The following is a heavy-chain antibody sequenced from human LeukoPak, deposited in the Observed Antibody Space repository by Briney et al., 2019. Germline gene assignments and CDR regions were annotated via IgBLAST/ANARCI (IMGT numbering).Heavy chain of an antibody. D-gene: IGHD2-2*01. CDR2: INHSGST. Sequence: SETLSLTCAVYGGSFSGYYWSWIRQPPGKGLEWIGEINHSGSTNYNPSLKSRVTISVDTSKNQFSLKLSSVTAADTAVYYCARGPYCSSTSCYDDYYYMDVWGKGTTVTVPS. V-gene: IGHV4-34*01. CDR3: ARGPYCSSTSCYDDYYYMDV. J-gene: IGHJ6*03. CDR1: GGSFSGYY.